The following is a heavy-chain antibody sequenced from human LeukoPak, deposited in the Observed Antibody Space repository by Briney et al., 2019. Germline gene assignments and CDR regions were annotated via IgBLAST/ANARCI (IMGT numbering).Heavy chain of an antibody. D-gene: IGHD3-10*01. J-gene: IGHJ6*02. CDR3: AKDVRRGGGGMDV. V-gene: IGHV3-23*01. CDR2: ISDNGVST. CDR1: VYTFRSLA. Sequence: PGGSLRLSCAASVYTFRSLATNGVRHASGKGLVCVSTISDNGVSTHYTDSVRGRYTISRDNSKNMLYLQMNSLKAEDTPLYRCAKDVRRGGGGMDVWGQGTPVTVSS.